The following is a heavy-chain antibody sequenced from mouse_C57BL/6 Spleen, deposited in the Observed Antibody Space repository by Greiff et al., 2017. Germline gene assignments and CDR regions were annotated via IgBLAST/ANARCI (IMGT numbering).Heavy chain of an antibody. V-gene: IGHV1-64*01. J-gene: IGHJ2*01. Sequence: QVQLQQPGAELVKPGASVKLSCKASGYTFTSYWMHWVKQRPGQGLEWIGMIHPNSGSTNYNEKFKSKATLTVDKSSSTAYMQLSSPTSEDSAVYYCARGPTALYYFDYWGQGTTLTVSS. D-gene: IGHD3-2*01. CDR2: IHPNSGST. CDR3: ARGPTALYYFDY. CDR1: GYTFTSYW.